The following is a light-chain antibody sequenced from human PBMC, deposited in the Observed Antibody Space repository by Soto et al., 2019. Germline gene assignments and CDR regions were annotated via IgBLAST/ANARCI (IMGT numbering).Light chain of an antibody. J-gene: IGLJ3*02. CDR1: SSNIGSNY. Sequence: QSVLTQPPSASGTPGQRVTISCSGSSSNIGSNYVYWYQQLPGTAPKLLIYRNNQRPSGVPDRFSGSKSGTSASLAISGLRSEYEADYYCAAWDDSLSGRGVFGGGTQLTVL. CDR3: AAWDDSLSGRGV. CDR2: RNN. V-gene: IGLV1-47*01.